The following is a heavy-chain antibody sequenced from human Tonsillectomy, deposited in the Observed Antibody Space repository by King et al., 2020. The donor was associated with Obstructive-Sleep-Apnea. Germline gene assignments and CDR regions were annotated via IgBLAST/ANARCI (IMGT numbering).Heavy chain of an antibody. CDR2: IYYSGST. D-gene: IGHD6-6*01. J-gene: IGHJ6*02. CDR1: GGSISSYY. V-gene: IGHV4-59*01. Sequence: VQLQESGPGLVKPSETLSLTCTVSGGSISSYYWSWIRQPPGKGLEWIGYIYYSGSTNYNPSLKSRVTISVDTSKNQFSLKLSSVTAADTAVYYCARDASFYYYGMDVWGQGTTVTVSS. CDR3: ARDASFYYYGMDV.